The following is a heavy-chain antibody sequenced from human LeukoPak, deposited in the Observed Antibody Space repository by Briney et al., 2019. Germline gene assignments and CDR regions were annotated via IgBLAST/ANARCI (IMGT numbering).Heavy chain of an antibody. V-gene: IGHV3-7*01. CDR2: INEDESQK. CDR3: ARGHHTRGFYDY. CDR1: GFTFSNYW. Sequence: GGSLRLSCAASGFTFSNYWMKWVRQAPGKGLEWVANINEDESQKYHVDSVKGRFTISRDNAKNSLYLQMNSLRAEDTAVYYCARGHHTRGFYDYWGQGTLVTVSS. D-gene: IGHD3-10*01. J-gene: IGHJ4*02.